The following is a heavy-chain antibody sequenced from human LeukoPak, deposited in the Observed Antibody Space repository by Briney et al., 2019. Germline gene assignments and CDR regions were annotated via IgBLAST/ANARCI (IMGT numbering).Heavy chain of an antibody. CDR3: ARDTFGGYDWDFDY. J-gene: IGHJ4*02. V-gene: IGHV1-18*01. Sequence: ASVKVSCKASGYTFTSYGISWVRQATGQGLEWIGWISAYNGNTDYAQKFQGRVTMTTDTSTSTAQMELRSLRSDDTAVYYCARDTFGGYDWDFDYWGQGTLVTVSS. CDR1: GYTFTSYG. D-gene: IGHD5-12*01. CDR2: ISAYNGNT.